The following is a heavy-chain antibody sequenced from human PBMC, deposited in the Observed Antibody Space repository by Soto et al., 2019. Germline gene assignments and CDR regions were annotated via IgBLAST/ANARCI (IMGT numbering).Heavy chain of an antibody. J-gene: IGHJ5*02. Sequence: SVKVSCKASGGSFSSLVISWLRQAPGQGPEWMGGINPMLGVANFAQKFQDRVTITADESTTTAYMELSSLRSEDTAVYYCARGPAQFDPRGQGTLVAVSS. CDR3: ARGPAQFDP. V-gene: IGHV1-69*01. CDR1: GGSFSSLV. D-gene: IGHD2-2*01. CDR2: INPMLGVA.